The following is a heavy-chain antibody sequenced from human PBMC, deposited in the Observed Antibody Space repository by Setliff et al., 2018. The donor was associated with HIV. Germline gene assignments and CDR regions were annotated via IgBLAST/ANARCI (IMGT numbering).Heavy chain of an antibody. CDR2: INPNSGGT. D-gene: IGHD2-8*01. J-gene: IGHJ3*02. CDR3: ASKVHCTNGVCLDACDI. CDR1: GYTFTDYY. V-gene: IGHV1-2*05. Sequence: ASVKVSCKASGYTFTDYYIHWVRQAPGQGLEWMGRINPNSGGTNYVQKFQGRVTMTRDRSVGTAYMELSRLRSDDTGVYYCASKVHCTNGVCLDACDIWGQGTMVTV.